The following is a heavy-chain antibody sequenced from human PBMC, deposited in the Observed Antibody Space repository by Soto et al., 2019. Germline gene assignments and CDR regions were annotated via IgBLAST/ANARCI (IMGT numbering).Heavy chain of an antibody. CDR3: ARVRVVLAAAGVFDY. J-gene: IGHJ4*02. CDR2: TYYSGST. D-gene: IGHD6-13*01. V-gene: IGHV4-31*03. Sequence: QVQLQESGPGLVKPSQTLSLTCTVSGGSISSGGYYWSWIRQHPGQGLEWFGYTYYSGSTYYNPSPRSRVTISVDTSKNQCSLKLSSVTAAATAVYYCARVRVVLAAAGVFDYWGQGTLVTVSS. CDR1: GGSISSGGYY.